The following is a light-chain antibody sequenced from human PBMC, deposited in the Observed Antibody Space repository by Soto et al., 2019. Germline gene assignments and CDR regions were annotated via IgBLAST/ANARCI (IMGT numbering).Light chain of an antibody. CDR2: KIS. CDR3: MQANHFPRT. J-gene: IGKJ1*01. Sequence: DIVMTQTPLSSPVTLGQSASISCRSSQSLVHSDGNTYLSWLHQRPGQPPRLLLHKISNRSSGVPDRFRGRRSRTDFTLRISRVEAEDVGIYYCMQANHFPRTFGQGTKVEIK. V-gene: IGKV2-24*01. CDR1: QSLVHSDGNTY.